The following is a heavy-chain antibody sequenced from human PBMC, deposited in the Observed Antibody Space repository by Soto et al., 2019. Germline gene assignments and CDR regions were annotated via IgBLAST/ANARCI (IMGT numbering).Heavy chain of an antibody. Sequence: EVQLLESGGDLVQPGGSLRLSCAASGFTFSSYAMNWVRQAPGKGLEWVSVISGSGGSTYYADAVKGRFTISGNNSKNTLYLKMNSLRAETTVVYYCAKRTVGWYFDLWGRGTLVTVSS. D-gene: IGHD4-17*01. V-gene: IGHV3-23*01. CDR2: ISGSGGST. J-gene: IGHJ2*01. CDR3: AKRTVGWYFDL. CDR1: GFTFSSYA.